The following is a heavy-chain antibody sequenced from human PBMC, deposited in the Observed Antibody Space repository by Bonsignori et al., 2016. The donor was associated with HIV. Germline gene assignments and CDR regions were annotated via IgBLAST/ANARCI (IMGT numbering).Heavy chain of an antibody. CDR2: INSDGSST. J-gene: IGHJ4*02. D-gene: IGHD6-19*01. V-gene: IGHV3-74*01. CDR3: ARDWLGSDS. Sequence: WIRQPPGKGLMWVSQINSDGSSTSHADSVKGRFTISRDNAKNTLYLQMNSLRAEDTAVYYCARDWLGSDSWGQGTLVTVSS.